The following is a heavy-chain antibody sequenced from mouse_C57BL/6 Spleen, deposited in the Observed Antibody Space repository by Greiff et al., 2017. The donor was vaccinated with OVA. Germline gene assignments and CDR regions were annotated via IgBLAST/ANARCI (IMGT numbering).Heavy chain of an antibody. CDR1: GFTFSDYG. CDR3: ARGAITTVVAPFYYAMDY. CDR2: ISSGSSTI. D-gene: IGHD1-1*01. Sequence: EVMLVESGGGLVKPGGSLKLSCAASGFTFSDYGMHWVRQAPEKGLEWVAYISSGSSTIYYADTVKGRFTISRDNAKNTLFLQMTSLRSEDTAMYYCARGAITTVVAPFYYAMDYWGQGTSVTVSS. J-gene: IGHJ4*01. V-gene: IGHV5-17*01.